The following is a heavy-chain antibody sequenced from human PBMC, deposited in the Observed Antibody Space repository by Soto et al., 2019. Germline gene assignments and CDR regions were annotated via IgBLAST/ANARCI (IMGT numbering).Heavy chain of an antibody. CDR2: MNPNSGNT. CDR1: GYTFTSYD. V-gene: IGHV1-8*01. D-gene: IGHD4-17*01. Sequence: GASVKVSCKASGYTFTSYDINWVRQATGQGREWMGWMNPNSGNTGYAQKFQGRVTMTRNTSISTAYMELSSLRSEDTAVYYCARGRRHGDYVFYYSYYGMDVWGQGXTVTVSS. J-gene: IGHJ6*02. CDR3: ARGRRHGDYVFYYSYYGMDV.